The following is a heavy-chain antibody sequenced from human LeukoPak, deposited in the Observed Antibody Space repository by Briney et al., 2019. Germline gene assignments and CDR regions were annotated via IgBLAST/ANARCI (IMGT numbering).Heavy chain of an antibody. D-gene: IGHD3-10*01. J-gene: IGHJ4*02. CDR2: INPSGGIT. Sequence: ASVKVSCKASGYTFTGYYMHWVRQAPGQGLEWMGWINPSGGITSYAQKFQGRVTMTRDMSTSTVYMELSSLRSEDTAVYYCARYGHSPYFDSWGQGTLVTVSS. V-gene: IGHV1-46*01. CDR3: ARYGHSPYFDS. CDR1: GYTFTGYY.